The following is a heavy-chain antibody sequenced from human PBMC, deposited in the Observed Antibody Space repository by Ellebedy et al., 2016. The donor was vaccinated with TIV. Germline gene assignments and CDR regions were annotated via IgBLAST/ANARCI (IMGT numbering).Heavy chain of an antibody. V-gene: IGHV3-33*08. Sequence: GGSLRLSCAASGFTFSSYGMHWVRQAPGKGLEWVAVIWYDGSNKYYADSVKGRFTISRDNSKNTLYLQMNSLRAEDTAVYYCARDRAVTAPNYYYGMDVWGQGTTVTVSS. D-gene: IGHD1-14*01. J-gene: IGHJ6*02. CDR3: ARDRAVTAPNYYYGMDV. CDR2: IWYDGSNK. CDR1: GFTFSSYG.